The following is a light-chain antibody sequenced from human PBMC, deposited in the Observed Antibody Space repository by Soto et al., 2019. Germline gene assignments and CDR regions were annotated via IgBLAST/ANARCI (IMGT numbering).Light chain of an antibody. J-gene: IGLJ2*01. CDR3: SSFTSKSTLI. V-gene: IGLV2-14*01. CDR1: SNDIGGYNY. Sequence: QSVLTQPASVSGSPGQSITIPCTGSSNDIGGYNYVSWYQQHPGRAPKLVIYKVSDRPSGVSTRFSASKSGNTASLTISGLQAEDEAHYYCSSFTSKSTLIFXGGTKVTVL. CDR2: KVS.